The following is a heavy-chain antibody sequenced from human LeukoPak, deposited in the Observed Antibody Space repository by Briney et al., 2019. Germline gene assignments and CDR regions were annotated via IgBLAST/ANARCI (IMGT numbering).Heavy chain of an antibody. V-gene: IGHV1-8*02. CDR1: GYTFTSYD. CDR3: ARAPYCTNGVCSFDY. J-gene: IGHJ4*02. D-gene: IGHD2-8*01. Sequence: GASVKVSCKASGYTFTSYDINWVRQATGEGLEWMGWMNPNSGNTGYAQKLQGRVTMTPDTSTNTAYMDLRSLRSDDTAVYYCARAPYCTNGVCSFDYWGQGTLVTVSS. CDR2: MNPNSGNT.